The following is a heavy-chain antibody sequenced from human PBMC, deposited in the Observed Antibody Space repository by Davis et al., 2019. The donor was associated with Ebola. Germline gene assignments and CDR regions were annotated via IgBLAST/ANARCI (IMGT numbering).Heavy chain of an antibody. CDR2: IDPSDSDT. CDR1: GYSFTSYW. D-gene: IGHD2-2*01. J-gene: IGHJ6*02. V-gene: IGHV5-10-1*04. Sequence: KVSCKGSGYSFTSYWISWVRQMPGKGLEWMGRIDPSDSDTRYSPSFQGQVADKSISTAYLQWSSLKASDTAMYYCARVRLGYCSSTSCYYYGMDVWGQGTTVTVSS. CDR3: ARVRLGYCSSTSCYYYGMDV.